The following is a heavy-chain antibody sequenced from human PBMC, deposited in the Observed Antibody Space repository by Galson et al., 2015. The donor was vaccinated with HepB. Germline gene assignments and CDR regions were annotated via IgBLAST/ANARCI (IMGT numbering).Heavy chain of an antibody. Sequence: LRLSYAASGFTFSSYWMHWVRQAPGKGLVWVSRIHSDGSSTSYADSVKGRFTISRDNAKNTLYLQMNSLRAEDTAVYYCATSRTFDYWGQGTLVTVSS. D-gene: IGHD6-13*01. CDR2: IHSDGSST. J-gene: IGHJ4*02. CDR1: GFTFSSYW. V-gene: IGHV3-74*01. CDR3: ATSRTFDY.